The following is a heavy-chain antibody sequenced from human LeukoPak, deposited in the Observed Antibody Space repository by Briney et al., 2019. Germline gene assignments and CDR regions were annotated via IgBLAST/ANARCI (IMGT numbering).Heavy chain of an antibody. CDR3: ASEGYSSSSGFGY. CDR1: GGSISSYY. D-gene: IGHD6-6*01. J-gene: IGHJ4*02. CDR2: IYYSGST. Sequence: PSETLSLTCTVSGGSISSYYWSWIRQPPGKGLEWIGYIYYSGSTNYNPSLKSRVTVSLDTSRNQFSLELTSVTAADTAVYYCASEGYSSSSGFGYWGQGTLVTVSS. V-gene: IGHV4-59*08.